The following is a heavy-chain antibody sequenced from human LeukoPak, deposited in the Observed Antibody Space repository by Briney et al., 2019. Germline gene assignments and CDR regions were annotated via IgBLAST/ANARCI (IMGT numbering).Heavy chain of an antibody. CDR3: ARGNLVRAVAGPNFDY. V-gene: IGHV1-69*05. CDR1: GGTFSSYA. J-gene: IGHJ4*02. D-gene: IGHD6-19*01. Sequence: SVKVSCKASGGTFSSYAISWVRQAPGQGLEWMGGIIPIFGTANYAQKFEGRVTITTDESTSTAYMELSSLRSEDTAVYYCARGNLVRAVAGPNFDYWGQGTLVTVSS. CDR2: IIPIFGTA.